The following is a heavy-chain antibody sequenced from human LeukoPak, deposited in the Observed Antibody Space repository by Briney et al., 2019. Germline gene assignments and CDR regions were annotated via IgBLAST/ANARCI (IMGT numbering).Heavy chain of an antibody. CDR1: GGSISSYY. CDR2: IYYSGST. J-gene: IGHJ4*02. V-gene: IGHV4-59*08. CDR3: ARHAARVSSGPYYFDY. D-gene: IGHD6-13*01. Sequence: PSETLSLTCTVSGGSISSYYWSWIRQPPGKGLEWIGYIYYSGSTNYNPSLKGRVTISVDTSKNQFSLKLSSVTAADTAVYYCARHAARVSSGPYYFDYWGQGTLVTVSS.